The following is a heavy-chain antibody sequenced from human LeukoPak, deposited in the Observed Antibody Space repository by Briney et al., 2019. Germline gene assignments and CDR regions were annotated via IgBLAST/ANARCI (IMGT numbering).Heavy chain of an antibody. J-gene: IGHJ6*03. CDR3: ARVLDYYDSSGYSYYYYYYMDV. CDR2: IIPIFGTA. D-gene: IGHD3-22*01. Sequence: SVKVSCKASVGTFRSYAISWVRQAPGQGLEWMGGIIPIFGTANYAQKFQGRVTITADESTSTAYMELSSLRSEDTAVYYCARVLDYYDSSGYSYYYYYYMDVWGKGTTVTVSS. CDR1: VGTFRSYA. V-gene: IGHV1-69*01.